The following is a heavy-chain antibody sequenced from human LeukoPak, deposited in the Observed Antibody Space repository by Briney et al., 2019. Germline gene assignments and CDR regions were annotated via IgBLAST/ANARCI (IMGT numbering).Heavy chain of an antibody. J-gene: IGHJ3*02. CDR1: GGSISNFY. V-gene: IGHV4-59*08. D-gene: IGHD6-13*01. CDR2: IYYIGTT. CDR3: ARSYGSSWSDAFDI. Sequence: SETLSLTCAVAGGSISNFYGSWIRKPPGKALEWIGYIYYIGTTNYNPSLKSRVTISVDTSKNQFSLKLSSVTAADTAVYFCARSYGSSWSDAFDIWGQGTMVTVSS.